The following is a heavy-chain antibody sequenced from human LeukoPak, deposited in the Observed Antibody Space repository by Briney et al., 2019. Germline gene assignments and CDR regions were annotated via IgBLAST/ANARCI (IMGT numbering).Heavy chain of an antibody. J-gene: IGHJ6*02. CDR2: IYYSGST. CDR3: ARDGGYSYGLDV. D-gene: IGHD5-18*01. V-gene: IGHV4-59*01. CDR1: GGSISRYY. Sequence: PSETLSLTCTVSGGSISRYYWSWIRQPPGKRLEWIGYIYYSGSTNYTPSLKSRVTISVDTSKIQFSLKLSSVTAADTAVYYCARDGGYSYGLDVWGQGTTVTVSS.